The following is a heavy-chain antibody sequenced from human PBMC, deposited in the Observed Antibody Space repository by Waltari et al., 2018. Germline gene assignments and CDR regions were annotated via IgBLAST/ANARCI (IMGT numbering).Heavy chain of an antibody. J-gene: IGHJ4*02. CDR2: INHSGST. V-gene: IGHV4-34*01. Sequence: QVQLQQWGAGLLKPSETLSLTCAVYGGSFSGYYWSWIRQPPGKGLEWIGEINHSGSTNYNPSLKSLVTISVDTSKNQFSLKLSSVTAADTAVYYCARGQAAARRRTLLSNWGQGTLVTVSS. CDR3: ARGQAAARRRTLLSN. CDR1: GGSFSGYY. D-gene: IGHD6-13*01.